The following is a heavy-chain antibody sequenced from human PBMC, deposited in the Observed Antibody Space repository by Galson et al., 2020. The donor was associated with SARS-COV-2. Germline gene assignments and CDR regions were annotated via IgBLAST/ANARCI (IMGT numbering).Heavy chain of an antibody. CDR3: ARYCSSTSCYGSYYYYYGMDV. V-gene: IGHV4-31*03. CDR2: IYYRGST. Sequence: SETLSLTCTVSGGSINSGGYYWSWIRQHPGKGLEWIGYIYYRGSTYYNPSLKSRVTISEDTSKNQFSLKLSSVTAADTAVYYCARYCSSTSCYGSYYYYYGMDVWGQGTTGTVSS. J-gene: IGHJ6*02. D-gene: IGHD2-2*01. CDR1: GGSINSGGYY.